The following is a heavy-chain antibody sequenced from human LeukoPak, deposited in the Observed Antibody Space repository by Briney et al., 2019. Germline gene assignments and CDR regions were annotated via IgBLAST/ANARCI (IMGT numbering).Heavy chain of an antibody. CDR1: GFTVSSNY. J-gene: IGHJ5*01. Sequence: GGSLRLSCAASGFTVSSNYMSWVRQAPGKGLEWVSVIYSGGDTYYADSVKGRFTISRDNSKNTVYVQMNSLRAEDTAVYYCARRYCSGGSCSGNWFDSWGQGTLVTVSS. V-gene: IGHV3-53*01. CDR2: IYSGGDT. D-gene: IGHD2-15*01. CDR3: ARRYCSGGSCSGNWFDS.